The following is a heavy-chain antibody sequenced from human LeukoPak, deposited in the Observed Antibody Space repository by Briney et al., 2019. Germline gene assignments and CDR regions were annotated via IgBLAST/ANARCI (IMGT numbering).Heavy chain of an antibody. CDR3: ARGRFGLSLDY. D-gene: IGHD3-16*01. CDR2: ISSSSSTI. CDR1: GFTFSSYS. J-gene: IGHJ4*02. Sequence: GGSLRLSCAASGFTFSSYSMNWVRQAPGKGLEWVSYISSSSSTIYYADSVRGRFTISRDNSNNTLYLQMNSLRVEDTAVYYCARGRFGLSLDYWGQGTLVTVSS. V-gene: IGHV3-48*04.